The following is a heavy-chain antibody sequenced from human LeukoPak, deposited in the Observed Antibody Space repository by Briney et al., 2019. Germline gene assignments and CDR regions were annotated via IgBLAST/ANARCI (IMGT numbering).Heavy chain of an antibody. J-gene: IGHJ4*02. CDR1: GFTFSDYY. V-gene: IGHV3-11*04. Sequence: PGGSLRLSCVASGFTFSDYYMSWIRQAPGKGLEWVSYIRSSGTTIHYADSVKGRFTISRDNAKNSLYLQMNSLRAEDTAVYHCARDRGAVTDVFDYWGQGTLVTVSS. CDR3: ARDRGAVTDVFDY. CDR2: IRSSGTTI. D-gene: IGHD6-19*01.